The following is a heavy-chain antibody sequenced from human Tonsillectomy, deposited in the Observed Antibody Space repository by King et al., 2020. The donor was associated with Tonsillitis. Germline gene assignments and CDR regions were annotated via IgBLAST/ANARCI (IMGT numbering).Heavy chain of an antibody. V-gene: IGHV4-31*03. CDR1: GASISSGGYY. Sequence: VQLVESGPGLVRPSQTLSLTCTVSGASISSGGYYWTWIRQHPGKGLEWIGYISYSGSTSYNPSLRSRVTISGDTSKNQFSLNLRSVTVADTAVYFCARDGSNGDYLRTTGFDIWGQGTMVTVSS. J-gene: IGHJ3*02. CDR3: ARDGSNGDYLRTTGFDI. CDR2: ISYSGST. D-gene: IGHD4-17*01.